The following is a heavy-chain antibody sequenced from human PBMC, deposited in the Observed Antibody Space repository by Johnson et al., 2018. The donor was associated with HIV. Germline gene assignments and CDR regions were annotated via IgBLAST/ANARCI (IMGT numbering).Heavy chain of an antibody. V-gene: IGHV3-23*04. CDR2: ISSSGDTT. CDR3: AKSSDEYSSSSDAFDI. Sequence: VQLVESGGGVVQPGRSLRLSCAASGFAFSNYGMSWIRQAPGKGLEWVSYISSSGDTTYYADSVKGRFTISRDNSKNTLYLQMNSLRAEDTAVYYCAKSSDEYSSSSDAFDIWGQGTMVTVSS. CDR1: GFAFSNYG. J-gene: IGHJ3*02. D-gene: IGHD6-6*01.